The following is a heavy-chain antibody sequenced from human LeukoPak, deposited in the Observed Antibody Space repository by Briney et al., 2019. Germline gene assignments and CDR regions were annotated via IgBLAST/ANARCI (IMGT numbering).Heavy chain of an antibody. J-gene: IGHJ3*02. Sequence: GRSLRLSCAASGFTFSSYAMHWVRQAPGKGLEWVAVISYDGSNKYYADSVKGRFTISRDNSKNTLYLQVNSLRAEDTAVYYCAKDGRRWLVLRAFDMWGQGTMVTVSS. CDR3: AKDGRRWLVLRAFDM. CDR2: ISYDGSNK. D-gene: IGHD6-19*01. CDR1: GFTFSSYA. V-gene: IGHV3-30-3*01.